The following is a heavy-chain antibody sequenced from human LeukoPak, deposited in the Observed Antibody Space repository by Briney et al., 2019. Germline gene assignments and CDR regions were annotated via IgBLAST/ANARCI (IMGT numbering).Heavy chain of an antibody. Sequence: SVKVSCKASGGTFSSYTISWVRQAPGQGLEWMGRIIPILGIANYAQKFQGRVTITADKSTSTAYMELSSLRSEDTAVYYCARGRGYSLGNWFDPWGQGTRVTVSS. V-gene: IGHV1-69*02. J-gene: IGHJ5*02. CDR2: IIPILGIA. CDR3: ARGRGYSLGNWFDP. D-gene: IGHD5-18*01. CDR1: GGTFSSYT.